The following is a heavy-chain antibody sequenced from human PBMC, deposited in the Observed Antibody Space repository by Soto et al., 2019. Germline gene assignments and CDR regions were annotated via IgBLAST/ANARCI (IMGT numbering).Heavy chain of an antibody. CDR1: GGSISSGGYY. Sequence: QVQLQESGPGLVKPSQTLSLTCTVSGGSISSGGYYWSWIRQHPGKGLEWIGYIYYSGSTYYNPSLKSRVTISVDTSKNQFSLKLSSVTAADTAVYYCAREGANKFYGDYVGGGFDYWGQGTLVTVSS. V-gene: IGHV4-31*03. CDR3: AREGANKFYGDYVGGGFDY. CDR2: IYYSGST. D-gene: IGHD4-17*01. J-gene: IGHJ4*02.